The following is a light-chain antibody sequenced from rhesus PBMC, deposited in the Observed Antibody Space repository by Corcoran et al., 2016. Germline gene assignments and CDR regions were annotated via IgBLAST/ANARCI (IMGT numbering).Light chain of an antibody. CDR3: QQYYSDPLT. Sequence: DIQMTQSPSSLSASVGDSVTITFRASQSFSSSLAWYQQKPGKAPKLLIYSASRLQSGVPSRFSGSKSGTDFTLTISSLQPEDIASYYCQQYYSDPLTFGGGTKVEIK. CDR1: QSFSSS. J-gene: IGKJ4*01. V-gene: IGKV1-46*01. CDR2: SAS.